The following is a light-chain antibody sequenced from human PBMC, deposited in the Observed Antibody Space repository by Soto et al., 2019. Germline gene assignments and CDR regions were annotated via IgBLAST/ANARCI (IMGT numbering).Light chain of an antibody. CDR3: QQYNSYSQT. Sequence: DIQMTQSPSTLSATVGDRVTITCRASQSISSWLAWYQQKPGKAPKLLIYDASSLESGVPSRFSGSGSGTEFTLTISSLQPDDFATYYCQQYNSYSQTFGQGTKVDI. V-gene: IGKV1-5*01. CDR2: DAS. J-gene: IGKJ1*01. CDR1: QSISSW.